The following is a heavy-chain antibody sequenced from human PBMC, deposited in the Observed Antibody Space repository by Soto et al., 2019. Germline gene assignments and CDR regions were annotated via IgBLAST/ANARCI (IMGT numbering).Heavy chain of an antibody. CDR1: GFTFSDPY. CDR3: ARAGIADSGAFDV. Sequence: EVQLVESGGGLVQPGGSLRLSCVASGFTFSDPYMDWVRQAPGKGLEWVGRSRNKVHSYTTEYAASVKGRFTISRDDSKNSLYLQMNSLKTEDTAVYFCARAGIADSGAFDVWGQGTLVAVSS. J-gene: IGHJ3*01. D-gene: IGHD2-21*02. CDR2: SRNKVHSYTT. V-gene: IGHV3-72*01.